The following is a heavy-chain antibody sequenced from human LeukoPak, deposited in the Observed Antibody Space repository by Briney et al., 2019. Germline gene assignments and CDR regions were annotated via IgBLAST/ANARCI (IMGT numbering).Heavy chain of an antibody. Sequence: GGSLRLSCAASGFTFSSYSMNWVRQAPGKGLEWVSYISSSSSTIYYADSVKGRFTISRDNAKNSLYLQMNSLRAEDTAVYYCARVAWLQNYDYWGQGTLVTVSS. V-gene: IGHV3-48*04. CDR3: ARVAWLQNYDY. CDR2: ISSSSSTI. J-gene: IGHJ4*02. D-gene: IGHD6-19*01. CDR1: GFTFSSYS.